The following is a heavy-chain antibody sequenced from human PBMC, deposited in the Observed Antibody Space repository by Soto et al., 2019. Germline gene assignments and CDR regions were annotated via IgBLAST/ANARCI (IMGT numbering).Heavy chain of an antibody. CDR3: LRCSSTSCYAGVDY. J-gene: IGHJ4*02. D-gene: IGHD2-2*01. CDR1: GFTVSSNY. Sequence: PGGSLRLSCAASGFTVSSNYMSWVRQAPGKGLEWVSVIYSGGSTYYADSVKGRFTISRDNSKNTLYLQMNSLRAEDTAVYYCLRCSSTSCYAGVDYWGQGTLVTVSS. CDR2: IYSGGST. V-gene: IGHV3-66*01.